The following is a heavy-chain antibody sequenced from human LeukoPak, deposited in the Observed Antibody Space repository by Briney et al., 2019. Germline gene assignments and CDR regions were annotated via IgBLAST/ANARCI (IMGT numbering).Heavy chain of an antibody. CDR3: ARGRDYGDYVNWYFDL. J-gene: IGHJ2*01. Sequence: SETLSLTCAVSGGSISSGGYSWSWTRQPPGKGLEWIGYIYHSGSTYYNPSLKSRVTISVDRSKNQFSLKLSSVTAADTAVYYCARGRDYGDYVNWYFDLWGRGTLVTVSS. V-gene: IGHV4-30-2*01. D-gene: IGHD4-17*01. CDR1: GGSISSGGYS. CDR2: IYHSGST.